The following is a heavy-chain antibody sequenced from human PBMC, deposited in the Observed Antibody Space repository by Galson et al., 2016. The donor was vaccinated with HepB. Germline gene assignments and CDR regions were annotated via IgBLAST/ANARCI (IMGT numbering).Heavy chain of an antibody. CDR2: IKSKIDGGTI. CDR3: ATGLGGSDYDH. J-gene: IGHJ4*02. CDR1: GFTFTHAW. Sequence: SLRLSCAASGFTFTHAWTTWVRQAPGKGLEWVGRIKSKIDGGTIDSAAPVKGRFSISRDDAKNTLFLEMNSLKSEDTCVYYCATGLGGSDYDHWGQGTLVIVSS. V-gene: IGHV3-15*05. D-gene: IGHD1-26*01.